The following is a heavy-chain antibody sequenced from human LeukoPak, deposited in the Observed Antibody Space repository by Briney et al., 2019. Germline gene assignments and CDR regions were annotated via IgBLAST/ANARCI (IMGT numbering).Heavy chain of an antibody. Sequence: PGGSLRLSCAASGFTFSSYAMSWVRQAPGKGLEWVGFIRSKAYGGTTEYAASVKGRFTISRDDSKSIAYLQMNSLKTEDTAVYYCTSIPITIFGVIDYWGQGTLVTVSS. D-gene: IGHD3-3*01. CDR3: TSIPITIFGVIDY. CDR2: IRSKAYGGTT. CDR1: GFTFSSYA. V-gene: IGHV3-49*04. J-gene: IGHJ4*02.